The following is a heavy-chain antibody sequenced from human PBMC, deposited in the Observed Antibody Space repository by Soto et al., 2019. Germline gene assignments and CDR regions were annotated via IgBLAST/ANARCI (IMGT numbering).Heavy chain of an antibody. Sequence: QVQLVQSGAEVRKPGASVKVSCKASGYTFTTYGISWVRQAPGQGLEWMAWISTSNGDTHYAQKVQDRVSMTTDRFTSTAYMELRSLRPDDTAIYYCARDSTAHGPVFDYWGQGTLVTVST. CDR3: ARDSTAHGPVFDY. V-gene: IGHV1-18*04. CDR1: GYTFTTYG. CDR2: ISTSNGDT. D-gene: IGHD2-8*01. J-gene: IGHJ4*02.